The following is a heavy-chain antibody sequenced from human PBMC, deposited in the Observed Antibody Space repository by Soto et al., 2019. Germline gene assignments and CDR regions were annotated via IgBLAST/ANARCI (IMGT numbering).Heavy chain of an antibody. V-gene: IGHV1-46*01. CDR1: GYTFTSYG. CDR3: ARDPSYYGMDV. CDR2: INPSGGST. J-gene: IGHJ6*02. Sequence: ASVKVSCKASGYTFTSYGISWVRQAPGQGLEWMGIINPSGGSTSYAQKFQGRVTITRDTSASTAYMELSSLRSEDTAVYYCARDPSYYGMDVWGQGTTVTVS.